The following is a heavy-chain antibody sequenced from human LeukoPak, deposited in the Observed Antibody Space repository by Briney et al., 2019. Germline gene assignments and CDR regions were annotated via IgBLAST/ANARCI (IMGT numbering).Heavy chain of an antibody. CDR1: GFTFSSYW. CDR3: ARAHGDETYYYYGMGV. J-gene: IGHJ6*02. Sequence: GGSLRLSCAASGFTFSSYWMHWVRQAPGKGLVWVSRINSDGSSTSYADSVKSRFTISRDNAKNTLYLQMNSLGAEDTAVYYCARAHGDETYYYYGMGVWGQGTTVTVSS. CDR2: INSDGSST. V-gene: IGHV3-74*01. D-gene: IGHD4-17*01.